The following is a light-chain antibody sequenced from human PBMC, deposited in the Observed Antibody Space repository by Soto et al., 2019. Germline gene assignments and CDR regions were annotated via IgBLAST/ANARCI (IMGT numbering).Light chain of an antibody. V-gene: IGLV2-23*01. CDR2: EGD. CDR3: CSFARSTTFYV. Sequence: QSALTQPASVSGSPGQSITISCSGTSSDVGSSNLVSWYQQHPGKAHKLTIFEGDRRPPGVSRRFSGSNSGNTASLTISGLQAEDEADYYCCSFARSTTFYVFGTGT. CDR1: SSDVGSSNL. J-gene: IGLJ1*01.